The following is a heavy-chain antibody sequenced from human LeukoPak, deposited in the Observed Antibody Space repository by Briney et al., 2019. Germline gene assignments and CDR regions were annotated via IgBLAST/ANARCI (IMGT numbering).Heavy chain of an antibody. CDR1: GYSISSDYY. CDR2: IYTSGST. D-gene: IGHD6-13*01. J-gene: IGHJ5*02. Sequence: SETLSLTCTVSGYSISSDYYWSWIRQPAGKGLEWIGRIYTSGSTNYNPSLKSRVTISVDTSKNQFSLKLSSVTAADTAVYYCARYKYSSSWSKNWFDPWGQGTLVTVSS. CDR3: ARYKYSSSWSKNWFDP. V-gene: IGHV4-61*02.